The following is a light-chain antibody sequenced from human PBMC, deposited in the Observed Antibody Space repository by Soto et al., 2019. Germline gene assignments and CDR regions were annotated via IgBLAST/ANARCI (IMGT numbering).Light chain of an antibody. Sequence: QAVVTQPPSASGTPGQRLTISCSGSSSNIGSHYVYWYQHLPGTAPELLIHGNDQRPSGVPDRFSGSKSGTSASLAISGLQAEDEADYYCQSYDNTLGGLGWVFGGGTQLTVL. CDR1: SSNIGSHY. CDR3: QSYDNTLGGLGWV. CDR2: GND. J-gene: IGLJ3*02. V-gene: IGLV1-47*02.